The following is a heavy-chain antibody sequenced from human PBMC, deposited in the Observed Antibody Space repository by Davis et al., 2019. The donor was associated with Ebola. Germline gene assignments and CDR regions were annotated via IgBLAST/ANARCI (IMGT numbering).Heavy chain of an antibody. D-gene: IGHD2-2*01. CDR2: IKQDGSEK. CDR1: GFTFSGYW. CDR3: VKWGTGYQG. V-gene: IGHV3-7*03. J-gene: IGHJ4*02. Sequence: PGGSLRLSCAASGFTFSGYWMSWVRQFPGKGLEWVANIKQDGSEKYFVDSVKGRFTISRDNSKNTVYLKVNSLRVEDTAVYYCVKWGTGYQGWGQGTLVTVSS.